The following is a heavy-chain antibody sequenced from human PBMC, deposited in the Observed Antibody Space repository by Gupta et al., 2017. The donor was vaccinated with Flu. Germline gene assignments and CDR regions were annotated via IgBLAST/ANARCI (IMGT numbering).Heavy chain of an antibody. CDR1: GDSISSNY. Sequence: QVQLQESGPGLVKPSETLSLTCTVSGDSISSNYLGWIRRSPGKGLEWIGYIHHSGSTKYNLSLESRVTMSMYTSKNHFSLKLTSVTAADTAVYYCARGFYDSRGYSNPFDYWGQGTLVTVSS. D-gene: IGHD3-22*01. CDR2: IHHSGST. V-gene: IGHV4-59*08. J-gene: IGHJ4*02. CDR3: ARGFYDSRGYSNPFDY.